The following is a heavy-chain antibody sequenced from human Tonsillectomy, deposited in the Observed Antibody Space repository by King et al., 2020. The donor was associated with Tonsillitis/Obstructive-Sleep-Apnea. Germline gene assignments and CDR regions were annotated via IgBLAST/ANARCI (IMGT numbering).Heavy chain of an antibody. J-gene: IGHJ6*02. CDR1: GFTFSSYA. Sequence: VQLVESGGGVVQPGRSLRLSCAASGFTFSSYAMHWVRQAPGKGLEWVAVISYDETNKYHADSVKGRFTISRDNYKNTLYLQLNSLRAEDTAVYYCARDHYYESSGYNDYSGMDVWGQGTTVTVSS. V-gene: IGHV3-30*04. CDR2: ISYDETNK. D-gene: IGHD3-22*01. CDR3: ARDHYYESSGYNDYSGMDV.